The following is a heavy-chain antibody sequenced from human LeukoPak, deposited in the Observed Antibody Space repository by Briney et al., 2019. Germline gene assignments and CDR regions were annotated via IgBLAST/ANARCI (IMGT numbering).Heavy chain of an antibody. CDR3: ARDFSDAETTVSDY. D-gene: IGHD4-11*01. J-gene: IGHJ4*02. Sequence: SLKVYCKASGYTFTSYYMHWVQQAPGQGLEVIGIINPSGRSTNYALKFQRRVTMTSDMSTSTVYMELSSLRSEDTAVYYCARDFSDAETTVSDYWGQGTLVTGSS. CDR1: GYTFTSYY. CDR2: INPSGRST. V-gene: IGHV1-46*01.